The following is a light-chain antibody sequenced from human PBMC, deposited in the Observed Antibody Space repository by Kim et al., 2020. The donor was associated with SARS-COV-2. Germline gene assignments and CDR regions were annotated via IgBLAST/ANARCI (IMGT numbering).Light chain of an antibody. V-gene: IGKV1-39*01. Sequence: DIQMTQSPSSLSASVGDRVSITFRASLSISTYLNWFQQKPGKAPKLLIYAASSLQSGVPSRFSGSGSGTDFTLTISSLQPEDSAVYYCQQSDRVPWTFGQGTKVEIK. CDR1: LSISTY. J-gene: IGKJ1*01. CDR2: AAS. CDR3: QQSDRVPWT.